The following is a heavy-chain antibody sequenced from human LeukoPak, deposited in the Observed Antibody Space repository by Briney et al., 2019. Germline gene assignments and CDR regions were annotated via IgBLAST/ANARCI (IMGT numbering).Heavy chain of an antibody. J-gene: IGHJ4*02. Sequence: GGSLRLSCEASGFPFDGYALHWVRQAPGKGLEWVALISYNGNIIEYADSVKGRFTITRDNSKNTLFLLMNSLTREYTAVYYCARGVEVVAADVFDHWGQGSLVTVSS. D-gene: IGHD2-2*01. CDR3: ARGVEVVAADVFDH. CDR2: ISYNGNII. V-gene: IGHV3-30*04. CDR1: GFPFDGYA.